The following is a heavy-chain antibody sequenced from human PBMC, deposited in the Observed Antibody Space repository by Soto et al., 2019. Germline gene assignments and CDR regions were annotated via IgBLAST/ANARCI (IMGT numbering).Heavy chain of an antibody. J-gene: IGHJ3*01. CDR2: ISDSGDSA. CDR1: GFTLSIYG. CDR3: ARPYGGKIGDAPDL. D-gene: IGHD2-15*01. V-gene: IGHV3-23*01. Sequence: GGSLRLSCAASGFTLSIYGMSWVRQVPGKGLEWVSTISDSGDSAYYADSVKGRFTISRDNSQNTLYLQMNSLRAEDTAVYYCARPYGGKIGDAPDLWGQGTMVTVSS.